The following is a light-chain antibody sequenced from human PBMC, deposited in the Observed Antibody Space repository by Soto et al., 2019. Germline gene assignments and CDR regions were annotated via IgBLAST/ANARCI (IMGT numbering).Light chain of an antibody. CDR2: WAS. CDR3: QQYYNTGT. Sequence: EIVMTQSPDSLAVSLGERATINCKSSQSVLYGSNNQNDLAWYQQKPRQPPKLLIYWASTRESGVPDRFSGSGSGTDFTLTISSLQSEDVAVYYCQQYYNTGTFGQGTKVEIK. CDR1: QSVLYGSNNQND. V-gene: IGKV4-1*01. J-gene: IGKJ1*01.